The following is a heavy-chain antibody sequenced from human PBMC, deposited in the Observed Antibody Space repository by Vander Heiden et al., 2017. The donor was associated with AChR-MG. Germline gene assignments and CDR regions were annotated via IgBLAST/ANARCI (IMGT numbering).Heavy chain of an antibody. J-gene: IGHJ6*02. D-gene: IGHD3-9*01. CDR1: GFTFSSYR. Sequence: EVQLVESGGGLVQPGGSMRLSCAASGFTFSSYRMNWFRQVPGKGLEWFSYISSSSSTIYYADSVKGRFTISRDNAKNSLYLQMNSLRDEDTAVYYCARDGYYDILTGYYKPIYYYYGMDVWGQGTTVTVSS. CDR3: ARDGYYDILTGYYKPIYYYYGMDV. CDR2: ISSSSSTI. V-gene: IGHV3-48*02.